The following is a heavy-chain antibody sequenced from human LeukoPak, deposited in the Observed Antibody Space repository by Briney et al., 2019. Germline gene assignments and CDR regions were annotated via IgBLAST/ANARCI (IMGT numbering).Heavy chain of an antibody. CDR1: GGSISGSSHY. V-gene: IGHV4-39*01. Sequence: SETLSLTCTASGGSISGSSHYWGWIRQPPGKGLEWIGSIYYSGTTYYKPSLKSRVTISVDTSKNQFSLKLSSVTAADTAVYYCARAYFGSGSYYSRFDYWGQGALVTVSS. CDR2: IYYSGTT. J-gene: IGHJ4*02. D-gene: IGHD3-10*01. CDR3: ARAYFGSGSYYSRFDY.